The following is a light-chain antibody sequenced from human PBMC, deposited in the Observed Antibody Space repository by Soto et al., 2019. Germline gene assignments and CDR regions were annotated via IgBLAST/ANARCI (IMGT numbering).Light chain of an antibody. V-gene: IGKV1-17*03. J-gene: IGKJ1*01. CDR3: QQYRGYWT. CDR2: GAS. Sequence: DIQMTQSPSAMSASVGDRVTITCRASQGISNYLAWFQQKPGKVPKRLIYGASSLQSGVPSRFSGSGSGTEFTLTISSLQPEDFATYYCQQYRGYWTFGQGTKVDIK. CDR1: QGISNY.